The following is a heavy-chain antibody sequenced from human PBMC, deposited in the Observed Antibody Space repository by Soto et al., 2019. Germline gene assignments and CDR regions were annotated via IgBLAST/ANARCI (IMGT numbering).Heavy chain of an antibody. Sequence: CCAASGYTFSSYLVSWVRQNQGKGLEWVANIKQDGSERYYVDSVKGRFTISRDNAKNSLYLQMNSLRVEDTAVYYCARGYFRFGYWAQGTLVTVSS. CDR2: IKQDGSER. CDR3: ARGYFRFGY. D-gene: IGHD3-10*01. V-gene: IGHV3-7*04. J-gene: IGHJ4*02. CDR1: GYTFSSYL.